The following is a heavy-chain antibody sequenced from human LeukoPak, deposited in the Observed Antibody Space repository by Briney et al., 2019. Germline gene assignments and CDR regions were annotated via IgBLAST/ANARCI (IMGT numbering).Heavy chain of an antibody. D-gene: IGHD2-15*01. CDR2: ISGTTSSI. Sequence: GSLRLSCAASGFTFSSYEMNWVRQAPGKGLEWISYISGTTSSIYYADSVKGRFTISRDNAKNSLYLQMNSLRPEDTAVYYCARDPRAMVYWGQGTLVTVSS. CDR3: ARDPRAMVY. CDR1: GFTFSSYE. J-gene: IGHJ4*02. V-gene: IGHV3-48*03.